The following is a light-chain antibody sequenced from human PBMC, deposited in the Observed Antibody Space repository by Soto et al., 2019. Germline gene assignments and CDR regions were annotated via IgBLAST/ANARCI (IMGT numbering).Light chain of an antibody. CDR3: QYYGNSPLT. CDR1: QSVSSSY. CDR2: GAF. V-gene: IGKV3-20*01. J-gene: IGKJ1*01. Sequence: EIVLTQSPGTLSLSSGERATLSCRASQSVSSSYLAWYQQKPGQAPRLLIYGAFNRATGIPDRFSGGGSGTDFTLTITRLEPEDFAVYYCQYYGNSPLTFGQGTKVDIK.